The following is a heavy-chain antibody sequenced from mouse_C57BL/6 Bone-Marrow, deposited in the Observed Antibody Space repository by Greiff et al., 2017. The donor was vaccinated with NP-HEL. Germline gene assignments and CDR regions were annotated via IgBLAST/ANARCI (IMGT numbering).Heavy chain of an antibody. CDR1: GYTFTSYW. D-gene: IGHD2-3*01. Sequence: QVQLQQPGAELVKPGASVKLSCKASGYTFTSYWMHWVKQRPGQGLEWIGMIHPNSGSTNYNEKFKSKATLTVDKSSSTAYLQLSCLTSEDSAVYYCAGDGSFDVWDTGTTVTVSS. CDR2: IHPNSGST. CDR3: AGDGSFDV. J-gene: IGHJ1*03. V-gene: IGHV1-64*01.